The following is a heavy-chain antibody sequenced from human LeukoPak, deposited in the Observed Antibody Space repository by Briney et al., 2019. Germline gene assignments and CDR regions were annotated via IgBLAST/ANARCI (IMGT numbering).Heavy chain of an antibody. CDR2: IIPIFGTA. J-gene: IGHJ4*02. Sequence: SSVKVSCRASGGSFIRYAISWVRQAPGQGLEWMGGIIPIFGTANYAQKFQGRVTITADESTSTAYMELSSLRSEDTAVYYCARGLLEMATLLSYLDYWGQGTLVTVSS. V-gene: IGHV1-69*13. D-gene: IGHD5-24*01. CDR1: GGSFIRYA. CDR3: ARGLLEMATLLSYLDY.